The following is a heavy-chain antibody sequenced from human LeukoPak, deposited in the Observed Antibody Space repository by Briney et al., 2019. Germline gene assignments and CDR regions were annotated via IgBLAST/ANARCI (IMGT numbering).Heavy chain of an antibody. J-gene: IGHJ4*02. Sequence: PSEALSLTCTVSLDSTTSNFWSWVRQPPGKGLEWIGEIHRSGSPNYNPSLQSRVTISIDRSRNQVALELSSVTAADTTVYYCAREILGGFNPGAYWGQGTLVTVSS. CDR1: LDSTTSNF. D-gene: IGHD1-14*01. V-gene: IGHV4-4*02. CDR2: IHRSGSP. CDR3: AREILGGFNPGAY.